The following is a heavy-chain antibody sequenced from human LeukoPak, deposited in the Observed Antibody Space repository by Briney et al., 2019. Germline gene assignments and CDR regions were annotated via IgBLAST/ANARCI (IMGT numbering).Heavy chain of an antibody. Sequence: ASVKVSCKASGYTFTGYYMHWVRQAPGQGLEWMGWIHPNSGGTNYAQKCQGGVTMTRDTSISTAYMELSRLRSDDTAVYSCARADLYYDFWSGSQTYAMDVGGQGTTVTVS. CDR1: GYTFTGYY. J-gene: IGHJ6*02. D-gene: IGHD3-3*01. V-gene: IGHV1-2*02. CDR3: ARADLYYDFWSGSQTYAMDV. CDR2: IHPNSGGT.